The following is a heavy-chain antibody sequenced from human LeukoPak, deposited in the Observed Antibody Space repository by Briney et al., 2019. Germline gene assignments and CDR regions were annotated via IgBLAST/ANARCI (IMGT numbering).Heavy chain of an antibody. Sequence: PSETLSLTCTVSGGSISSSPYYWAWIRQTPGKGLEWIGTIYFTVRTFYNASLESRVTMSVDRSKNYFSLNLDSVTAADTAVYFCARLNPPTWKELWLLVWGQGTLVTVSS. J-gene: IGHJ4*02. CDR3: ARLNPPTWKELWLLV. D-gene: IGHD3-22*01. CDR1: GGSISSSPYY. CDR2: IYFTVRT. V-gene: IGHV4-39*01.